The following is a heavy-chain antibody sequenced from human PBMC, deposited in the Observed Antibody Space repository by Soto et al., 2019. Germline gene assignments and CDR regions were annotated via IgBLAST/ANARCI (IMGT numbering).Heavy chain of an antibody. CDR1: GYSFTSYW. J-gene: IGHJ6*02. Sequence: GESLKISCKGSGYSFTSYWIGWVRQMPGKGLEWLGIIYPGDSDTRYSPSFQGQVTISADKSISTAYLQWSSLKASDTAMYYCAGGGVRGVITRTRDYYGLDVWGQGTTVTVAS. D-gene: IGHD3-10*01. CDR2: IYPGDSDT. CDR3: AGGGVRGVITRTRDYYGLDV. V-gene: IGHV5-51*01.